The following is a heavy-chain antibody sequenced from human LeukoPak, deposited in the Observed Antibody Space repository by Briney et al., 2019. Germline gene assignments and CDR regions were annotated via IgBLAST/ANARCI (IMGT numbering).Heavy chain of an antibody. J-gene: IGHJ4*02. CDR3: ARVSGDLLWLPRYFDY. CDR2: IYYSGST. CDR1: GGSISSSSYY. D-gene: IGHD5-18*01. V-gene: IGHV4-39*07. Sequence: SETLSLTCTVSGGSISSSSYYWGWIRQPPGKGLEWIGSIYYSGSTYYNPSLKSRVTISVDTSKNQFSLKLSSVTAADTAVYYCARVSGDLLWLPRYFDYWGQGTLVTVSS.